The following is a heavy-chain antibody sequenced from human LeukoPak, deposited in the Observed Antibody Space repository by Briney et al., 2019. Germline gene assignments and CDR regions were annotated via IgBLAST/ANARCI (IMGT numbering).Heavy chain of an antibody. V-gene: IGHV1-69*05. D-gene: IGHD2-2*01. CDR3: ARTYCSSTSCLDYAIDY. Sequence: SVKVSCKASGGTFSSYAISWVRQAPGQGLDWMGRIIPIFGTANYAQKFQGRVTITTDESTSTAYMELSSLRSEDTAVYYCARTYCSSTSCLDYAIDYWGQGTLVTVSS. CDR2: IIPIFGTA. CDR1: GGTFSSYA. J-gene: IGHJ4*02.